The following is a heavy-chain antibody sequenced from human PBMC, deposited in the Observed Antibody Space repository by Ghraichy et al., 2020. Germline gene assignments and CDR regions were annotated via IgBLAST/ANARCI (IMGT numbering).Heavy chain of an antibody. Sequence: GGSLRLSCAASGFTFSSYGMHWVRQAPGKGLEWVAFIRYDGSNKYYADSVKGRFTISRDNSKNTLYLQMNSLRAEDTAVYYCAKDRVEFLESDVYYGMDVWGQGTTVTVSS. CDR2: IRYDGSNK. J-gene: IGHJ6*02. CDR1: GFTFSSYG. V-gene: IGHV3-30*02. D-gene: IGHD3-3*01. CDR3: AKDRVEFLESDVYYGMDV.